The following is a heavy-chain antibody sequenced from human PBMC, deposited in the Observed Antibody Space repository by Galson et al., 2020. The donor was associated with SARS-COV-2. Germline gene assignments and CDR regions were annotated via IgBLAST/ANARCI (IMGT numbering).Heavy chain of an antibody. V-gene: IGHV3-7*01. D-gene: IGHD7-27*01. Sequence: GGSLRLSCAASGFTLSSYWMTWVRQAPGKGLEWVANINQDGTEKYYVDSVKGRFTIYRDNAKNSLYLQMNSLRAEDAAVYYCARDNWGTAFDIWGQGTMVTVSS. CDR1: GFTLSSYW. J-gene: IGHJ3*02. CDR3: ARDNWGTAFDI. CDR2: INQDGTEK.